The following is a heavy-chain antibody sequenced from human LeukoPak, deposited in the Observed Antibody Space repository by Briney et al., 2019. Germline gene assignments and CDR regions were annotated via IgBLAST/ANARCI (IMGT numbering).Heavy chain of an antibody. CDR3: ARGPSGYHNT. Sequence: GSLRLSCAASGFTFSTYGMHWVRQAPGKGLEWVSGIGDSGGSTYYADSVKGRFTISRDNSKNTLYLQMNSLRAEDTAVYYCARGPSGYHNTGGQGTLVTVSS. J-gene: IGHJ4*02. V-gene: IGHV3-23*01. CDR1: GFTFSTYG. CDR2: IGDSGGST. D-gene: IGHD5-12*01.